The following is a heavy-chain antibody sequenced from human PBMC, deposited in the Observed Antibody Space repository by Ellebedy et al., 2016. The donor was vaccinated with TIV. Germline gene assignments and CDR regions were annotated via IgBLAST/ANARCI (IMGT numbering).Heavy chain of an antibody. CDR3: ARNVGSSGLIDY. D-gene: IGHD6-19*01. Sequence: ASVKVSCKGSGYNFANYWIVWVRQLPGKGLEWMGRIDPSDSYSNYNPSFQGHVTMSADKSITTAYLQWSSLKASDTAIYFCARNVGSSGLIDYWGQGTLVTVSS. CDR2: IDPSDSYS. CDR1: GYNFANYW. J-gene: IGHJ4*02. V-gene: IGHV5-10-1*01.